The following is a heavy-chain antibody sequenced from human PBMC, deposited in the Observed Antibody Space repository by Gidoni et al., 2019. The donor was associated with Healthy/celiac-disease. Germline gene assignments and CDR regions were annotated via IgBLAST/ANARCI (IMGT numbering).Heavy chain of an antibody. V-gene: IGHV3-23*01. J-gene: IGHJ6*02. CDR1: GFTFSSSA. D-gene: IGHD2-15*01. CDR3: AKDARGCSGGSCYFYYYYGMDV. CDR2: ISGSGGST. Sequence: EVQLLESGGGLVQPGGSLRLSCAASGFTFSSSAMCWVRQAPGKGLEWVSAISGSGGSTYYADSVKGRFTISRDNSKNTLYLQMNSLRAEDTAVYYCAKDARGCSGGSCYFYYYYGMDVWGQGTTVTVSS.